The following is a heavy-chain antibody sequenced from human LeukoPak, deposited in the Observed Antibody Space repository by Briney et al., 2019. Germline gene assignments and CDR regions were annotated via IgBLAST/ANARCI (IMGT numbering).Heavy chain of an antibody. CDR2: IWYDGSNK. CDR1: GFTFSSYG. CDR3: AKGGSGSYYYGGYFDY. Sequence: GRSLRLSCAASGFTFSSYGMHWVRQAPGKGLEWVAVIWYDGSNKYYADSVKGRFTISRDNSKNTLYLQMNSLRAEDTAVYYCAKGGSGSYYYGGYFDYWGQGTLVTVSS. J-gene: IGHJ4*02. V-gene: IGHV3-33*06. D-gene: IGHD1-26*01.